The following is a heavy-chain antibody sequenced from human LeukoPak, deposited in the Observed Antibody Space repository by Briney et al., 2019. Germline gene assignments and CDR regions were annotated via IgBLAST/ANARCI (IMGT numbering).Heavy chain of an antibody. D-gene: IGHD1-26*01. CDR2: ITTSSSYS. CDR3: AREIPVGGTPLDY. V-gene: IGHV3-21*01. CDR1: GFTFSNYN. Sequence: GGSLRLSCAASGFTFSNYNMNWVRQAPGKGLEWVSSITTSSSYSFYADSVKGRSTISRDDGKNSLSLQMNSLRAEDTAVYYCAREIPVGGTPLDYWGQGTLVTVSS. J-gene: IGHJ4*02.